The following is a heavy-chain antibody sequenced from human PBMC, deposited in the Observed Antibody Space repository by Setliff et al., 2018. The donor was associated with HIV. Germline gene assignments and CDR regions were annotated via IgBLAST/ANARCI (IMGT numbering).Heavy chain of an antibody. Sequence: GSLRLSCAASGFTFSNAWLSWVRQAPGKGLEWVGRIKSKTDGGTTDYAAPVKGRFTISRDDSKNTLYLQMNSLKTEDTAVYYCARGVPAVTGYHFDYWGQGTLVTVSS. J-gene: IGHJ4*02. CDR1: GFTFSNAW. CDR2: IKSKTDGGTT. CDR3: ARGVPAVTGYHFDY. V-gene: IGHV3-15*01. D-gene: IGHD6-19*01.